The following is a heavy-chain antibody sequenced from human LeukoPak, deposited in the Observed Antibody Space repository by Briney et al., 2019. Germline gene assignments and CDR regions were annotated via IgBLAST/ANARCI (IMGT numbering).Heavy chain of an antibody. CDR2: IIPIFGTA. CDR1: GGTFSSYA. CDR3: ARDRDDIAAGYFDY. J-gene: IGHJ4*02. D-gene: IGHD6-13*01. V-gene: IGHV1-69*13. Sequence: SVKVSCQASGGTFSSYAISWVRQAPGQRLEWMGGIIPIFGTANYAQKFQGRVTITADESTSTAYMELSSLRSEDTAVYYCARDRDDIAAGYFDYWGQGTLVTVSS.